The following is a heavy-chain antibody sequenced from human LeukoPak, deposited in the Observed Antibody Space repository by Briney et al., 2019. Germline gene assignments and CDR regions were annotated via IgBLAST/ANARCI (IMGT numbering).Heavy chain of an antibody. Sequence: PGGSLRLSCAASGFTFSSYNMNWVRQAPGKGLEWVSSISSSSDYIYYTDSVKGRFTISRHNAKNSLYLQMNSLRAEDTAVYYCARGHSEGYFDWFDPWGQGTLVTVSS. CDR1: GFTFSSYN. J-gene: IGHJ5*02. CDR2: ISSSSDYI. D-gene: IGHD6-13*01. CDR3: ARGHSEGYFDWFDP. V-gene: IGHV3-21*01.